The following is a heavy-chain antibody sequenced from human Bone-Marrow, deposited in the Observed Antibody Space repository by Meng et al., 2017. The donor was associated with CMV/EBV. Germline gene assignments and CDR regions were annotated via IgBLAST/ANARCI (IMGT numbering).Heavy chain of an antibody. CDR2: INPNSGGT. V-gene: IGHV1-2*02. CDR3: AFSNYDFWSGYLPFDY. Sequence: ASVKVSCKASNYNFINYVISWVRQAPGQGLEWMGWINPNSGGTNYAQKFQGRVTMTRDTSISTAYMELSRLRSDDTAVYYCAFSNYDFWSGYLPFDYWGQGTLITVSS. J-gene: IGHJ4*02. D-gene: IGHD3-3*01. CDR1: NYNFINYV.